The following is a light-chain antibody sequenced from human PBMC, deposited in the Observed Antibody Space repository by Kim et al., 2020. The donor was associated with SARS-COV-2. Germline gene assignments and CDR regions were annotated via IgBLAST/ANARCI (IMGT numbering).Light chain of an antibody. Sequence: GDRVTITCWASQDISNYLAWFQLKPGKAPKLLIYAASALQPGVPSRFSGSGSGTDFTLTVTSLQPEDVATYYCQKCDSAPWTFGQGTKVDIK. CDR1: QDISNY. J-gene: IGKJ1*01. CDR2: AAS. CDR3: QKCDSAPWT. V-gene: IGKV1-27*01.